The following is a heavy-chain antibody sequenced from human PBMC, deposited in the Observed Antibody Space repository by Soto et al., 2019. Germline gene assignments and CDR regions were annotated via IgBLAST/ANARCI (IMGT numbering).Heavy chain of an antibody. CDR3: ARSLGGIAARLSRFDY. CDR1: GYIFSGYY. Sequence: ASVKVSCKASGYIFSGYYIHWLRQAPGQGLEWMGWINPKTGGTKYTQKFQGRVTMTRDTSSSTAYMELSSLTSDDTAVYYCARSLGGIAARLSRFDYWGQGTLVTVS. CDR2: INPKTGGT. D-gene: IGHD6-6*01. V-gene: IGHV1-2*02. J-gene: IGHJ4*02.